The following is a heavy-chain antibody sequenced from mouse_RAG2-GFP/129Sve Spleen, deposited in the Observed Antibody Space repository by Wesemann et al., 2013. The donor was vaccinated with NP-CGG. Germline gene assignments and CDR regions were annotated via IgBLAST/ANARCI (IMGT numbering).Heavy chain of an antibody. Sequence: QKFKDKATLTADKSSSTAYMQLSSLTSEDSAVYYCARRGDYWGQGTTLTVSS. CDR3: ARRGDY. V-gene: IGHV1-4*01. J-gene: IGHJ2*01.